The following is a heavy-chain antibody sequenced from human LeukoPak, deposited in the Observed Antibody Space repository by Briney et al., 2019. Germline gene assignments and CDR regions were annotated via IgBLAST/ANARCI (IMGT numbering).Heavy chain of an antibody. CDR1: GYSFTSYW. J-gene: IGHJ5*02. D-gene: IGHD2-15*01. CDR3: ARIACSGGSCYLYWFDP. CDR2: IYPGDSDT. V-gene: IGHV5-51*01. Sequence: GESLKISCKASGYSFTSYWIGWVRQMPGKGLEWMGIIYPGDSDTRYSPSFQGQVTISADESISTAYLQWSSLKASDSAMYYCARIACSGGSCYLYWFDPWGQGTLVTVSS.